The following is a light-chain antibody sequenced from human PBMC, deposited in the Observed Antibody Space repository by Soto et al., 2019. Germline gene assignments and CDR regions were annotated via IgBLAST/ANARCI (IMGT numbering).Light chain of an antibody. CDR1: QSISSY. Sequence: DIQMTQSPSSLSASVGDRVTITCRASQSISSYLNWYQQKPGKAPKLLIYAASSLQSGVPSRFSGSGSGTDFTLTISSLQAEDFANYYCQQVKSFLHLTFGGGTKVDIX. V-gene: IGKV1-39*01. J-gene: IGKJ4*01. CDR2: AAS. CDR3: QQVKSFLHLT.